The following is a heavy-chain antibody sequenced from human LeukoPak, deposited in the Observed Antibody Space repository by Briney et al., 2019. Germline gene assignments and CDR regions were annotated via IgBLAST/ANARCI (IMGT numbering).Heavy chain of an antibody. D-gene: IGHD2-2*01. CDR3: ARSLYCSSTSCYGYVDYMDV. J-gene: IGHJ6*03. V-gene: IGHV3-64*01. Sequence: GGSLRLSCAASGFTFSSYAMHWVRQAPGKGLEYVSAISSNGGSTYYANSVKGRFTISRDNSKNTLYLQMCSLRAEDMAVYYCARSLYCSSTSCYGYVDYMDVWGKGTTVTISS. CDR1: GFTFSSYA. CDR2: ISSNGGST.